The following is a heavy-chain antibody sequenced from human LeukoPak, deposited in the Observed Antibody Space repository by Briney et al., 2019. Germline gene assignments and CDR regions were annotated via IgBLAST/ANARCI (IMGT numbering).Heavy chain of an antibody. V-gene: IGHV4-59*08. CDR1: GGSISSYY. CDR2: IYYSGST. Sequence: SETLSLTCTVSGGSISSYYWSWIRQPPGKGLEWIGYIYYSGSTNYNPSLKSRVTISVDTSKNQFSLKLSSVTAADTAVYYCARGFRGYCSGGSCLFDYWGQGTLVTVSS. CDR3: ARGFRGYCSGGSCLFDY. J-gene: IGHJ4*02. D-gene: IGHD2-15*01.